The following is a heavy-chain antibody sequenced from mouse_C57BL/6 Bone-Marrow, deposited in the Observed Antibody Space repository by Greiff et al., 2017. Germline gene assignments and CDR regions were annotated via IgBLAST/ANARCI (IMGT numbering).Heavy chain of an antibody. CDR2: IYPGDGDT. V-gene: IGHV1-82*01. D-gene: IGHD1-1*01. J-gene: IGHJ2*01. Sequence: QVQLKESGPELVKPGASVKISCKASGYAFSSSWMNWVKQRPGKGLEWIGRIYPGDGDTNYNGKFKGKATLTADKSSSTAYMQLSSLTSEDSAVYFCARGGPVVPFDYWGQGTTLTVSS. CDR3: ARGGPVVPFDY. CDR1: GYAFSSSW.